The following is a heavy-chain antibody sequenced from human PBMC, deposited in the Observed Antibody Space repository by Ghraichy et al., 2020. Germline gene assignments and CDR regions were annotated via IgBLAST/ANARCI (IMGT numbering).Heavy chain of an antibody. CDR1: GGSFSGYY. CDR2: INHSGST. V-gene: IGHV4-34*01. Sequence: SQTLSLTCAVYGGSFSGYYWSWIRQPPGKGLEWIGEINHSGSTNYNPSLKSRVTISVDTSKNQFSLKLSSVTAADTAVYYCARGQSDYWGQGTLVTVSS. CDR3: ARGQSDY. J-gene: IGHJ4*02.